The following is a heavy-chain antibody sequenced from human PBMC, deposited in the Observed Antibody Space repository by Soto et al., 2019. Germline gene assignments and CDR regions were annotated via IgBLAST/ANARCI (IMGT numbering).Heavy chain of an antibody. Sequence: ASVKVSCKASGYTFTSYGISWVRQAPGQGLEWMGWISAYNGNTNYAQKLQGRVTMTTDTSTSTAYMELRSLRSDDTAVYYCARAEVGSGWTYYFDYWGQGTLVTVSS. J-gene: IGHJ4*02. CDR3: ARAEVGSGWTYYFDY. V-gene: IGHV1-18*01. CDR1: GYTFTSYG. CDR2: ISAYNGNT. D-gene: IGHD6-19*01.